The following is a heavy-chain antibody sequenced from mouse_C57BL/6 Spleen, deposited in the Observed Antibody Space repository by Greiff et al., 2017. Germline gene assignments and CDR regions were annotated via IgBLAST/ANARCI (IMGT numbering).Heavy chain of an antibody. V-gene: IGHV1-50*01. CDR3: ARGLRLHWLAY. CDR1: GYTFTSSW. D-gene: IGHD3-2*02. CDR2: IAPSDSYT. Sequence: QVQLQQPGAELVKPGASVKLSCKASGYTFTSSWMKWVKQRPGQGLEWIGEIAPSDSYTNYNQQFKGKATLTVDTSSSTAYMQLSSLTSEDSAVYYCARGLRLHWLAYWGQGTLVTVSA. J-gene: IGHJ3*01.